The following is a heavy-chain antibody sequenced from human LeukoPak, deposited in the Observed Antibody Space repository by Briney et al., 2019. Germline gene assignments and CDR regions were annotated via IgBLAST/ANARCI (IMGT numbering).Heavy chain of an antibody. J-gene: IGHJ4*02. D-gene: IGHD3-10*01. CDR3: ARWGSGSFYNLDY. CDR1: GVSVSSYH. CDR2: MYYSGDT. Sequence: SETLSLTCTVSGVSVSSYHWSWIRQPPGKGLEWIAYMYYSGDTNYSPSLKSRLTMSLDTSMNQFSLKLTSVTAADTAVYYCARWGSGSFYNLDYWGQGILVTVSS. V-gene: IGHV4-59*08.